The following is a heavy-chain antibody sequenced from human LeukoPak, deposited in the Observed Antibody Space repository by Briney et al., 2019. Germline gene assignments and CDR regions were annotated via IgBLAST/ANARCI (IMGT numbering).Heavy chain of an antibody. CDR3: ARGYGPDY. Sequence: GGSLRLSCAASGFTFSSQAMSWVRQAPGKGLEWVSVIYSGGTTYYADSVKGRFTISRDNSKNTLYLQMNSLRAEDTAVYYCARGYGPDYWGQGTLVTVSS. CDR1: GFTFSSQA. J-gene: IGHJ4*02. D-gene: IGHD2-15*01. V-gene: IGHV3-53*01. CDR2: IYSGGTT.